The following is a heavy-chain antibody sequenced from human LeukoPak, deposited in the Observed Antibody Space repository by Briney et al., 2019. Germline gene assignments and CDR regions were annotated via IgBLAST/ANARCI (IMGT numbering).Heavy chain of an antibody. CDR3: ARDRGWYYADS. CDR2: IKEDGSAK. CDR1: GFTFSSSW. Sequence: GGSRRLSCAASGFTFSSSWMGWARQAPGKGLEWVANIKEDGSAKHYAVSVQGRFTISRDNAKNSLSLQMSSLRAEDMGVYYCARDRGWYYADSWGQGTLVTVSS. J-gene: IGHJ4*02. V-gene: IGHV3-7*01. D-gene: IGHD6-19*01.